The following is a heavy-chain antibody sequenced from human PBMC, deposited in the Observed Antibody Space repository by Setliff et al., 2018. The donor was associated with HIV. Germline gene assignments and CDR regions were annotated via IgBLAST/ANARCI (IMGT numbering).Heavy chain of an antibody. Sequence: SETLSLTCTVSGSSISSGGYYWSWIRQHPGEGLEWVGYMSYSGTTYYNPSLKTRIIMSMDTSKNQFSLKLTSVTAADTAVYYCARAGVYSYYDFDPWGQGALVTVSS. D-gene: IGHD4-4*01. J-gene: IGHJ5*02. CDR2: MSYSGTT. V-gene: IGHV4-31*03. CDR3: ARAGVYSYYDFDP. CDR1: GSSISSGGYY.